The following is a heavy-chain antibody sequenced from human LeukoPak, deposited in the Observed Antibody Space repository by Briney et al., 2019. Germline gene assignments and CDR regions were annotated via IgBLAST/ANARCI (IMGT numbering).Heavy chain of an antibody. CDR3: ARDRYYYGSGSYYVYGKDV. Sequence: ASVKVSCKASGYTFTGYYMHWVRQAPGQGLEWMGWINPNSGGTNYAQKFQGRVTMTRDTSISTAYMELSRLRSDDTAVYYCARDRYYYGSGSYYVYGKDVWGQGTTVTVSS. CDR1: GYTFTGYY. J-gene: IGHJ6*02. D-gene: IGHD3-10*01. CDR2: INPNSGGT. V-gene: IGHV1-2*02.